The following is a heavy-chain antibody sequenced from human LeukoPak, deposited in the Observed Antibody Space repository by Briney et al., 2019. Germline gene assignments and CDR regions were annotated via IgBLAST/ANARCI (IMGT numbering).Heavy chain of an antibody. D-gene: IGHD3-22*01. CDR2: ISGSGGST. CDR1: GFTFSSYG. J-gene: IGHJ3*02. V-gene: IGHV3-23*01. Sequence: GGSLRLSCAASGFTFSSYGMSWVRQAPGKGLEWVSAISGSGGSTYYADSVKGRFTISRDNSKNTLYLQMNSLRAEDTAVYYCARPYYYDSSGLDAFDIWGQGTMVTVSS. CDR3: ARPYYYDSSGLDAFDI.